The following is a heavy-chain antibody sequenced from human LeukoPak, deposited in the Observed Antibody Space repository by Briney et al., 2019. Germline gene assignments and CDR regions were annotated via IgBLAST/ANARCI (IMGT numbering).Heavy chain of an antibody. D-gene: IGHD2-2*01. J-gene: IGHJ6*03. CDR2: IYTSGST. CDR3: ARVVPAAIPYYYMDV. CDR1: GGPISSYY. V-gene: IGHV4-4*07. Sequence: SETLSLTCTVSGGPISSYYWSWIRQPAGKGLEWIGRIYTSGSTNYNPSLKSRVTMSVDTSKNQFSLKLSSVTAADTAVYYCARVVPAAIPYYYMDVWGKGTTVTVSS.